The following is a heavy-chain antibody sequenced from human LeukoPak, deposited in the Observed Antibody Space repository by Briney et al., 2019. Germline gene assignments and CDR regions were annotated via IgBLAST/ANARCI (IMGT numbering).Heavy chain of an antibody. Sequence: SVEVSCKASGGTFSSYAISWVRQAPGQGLERMGGIIPIFGTANYAQKFQGRVTITADKSTSTAYMELSSLRSEDTAVYYCARGLGVVTYYYYYMDVWGKGTTVTVSS. CDR2: IIPIFGTA. D-gene: IGHD3-16*01. CDR3: ARGLGVVTYYYYYMDV. V-gene: IGHV1-69*06. J-gene: IGHJ6*03. CDR1: GGTFSSYA.